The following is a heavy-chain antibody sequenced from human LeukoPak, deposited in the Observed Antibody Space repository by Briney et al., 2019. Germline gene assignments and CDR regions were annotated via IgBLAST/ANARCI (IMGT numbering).Heavy chain of an antibody. Sequence: GGSLRLSCAASGFTFDSFWMSWVRQAPGEGLEWVANIKQDGNDKYYMDSVRGRFTISRDNAENSVYLQLTSLRAEDTAVYYCARGRFTGGWYPDYFDSWGQGTLVAVSS. J-gene: IGHJ4*02. V-gene: IGHV3-7*01. CDR2: IKQDGNDK. D-gene: IGHD6-19*01. CDR1: GFTFDSFW. CDR3: ARGRFTGGWYPDYFDS.